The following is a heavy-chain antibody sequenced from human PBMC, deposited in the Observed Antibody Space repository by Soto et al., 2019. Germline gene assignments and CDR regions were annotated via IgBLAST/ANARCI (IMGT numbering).Heavy chain of an antibody. J-gene: IGHJ4*02. D-gene: IGHD2-8*02. CDR2: IRYSGST. CDR1: GGSIDNYY. V-gene: IGHV4-59*12. Sequence: SETLSLTCSVSGGSIDNYYWSWIRQPPGKGLEWIAYIRYSGSTNYNPSLKSRVTISVDTSKNQFSLKLTSVTAADTAVYYCARNKITGLFDYWGQGTLVTVS. CDR3: ARNKITGLFDY.